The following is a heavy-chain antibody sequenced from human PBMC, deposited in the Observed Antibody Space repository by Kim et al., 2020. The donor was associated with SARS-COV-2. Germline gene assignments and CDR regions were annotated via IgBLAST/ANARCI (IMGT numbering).Heavy chain of an antibody. Sequence: QKFQERVTITRDMSTSTAYMELSSLRSEDTAVYYCAAGTIVGATTSAFDIWGQGTMVTVSS. CDR3: AAGTIVGATTSAFDI. D-gene: IGHD1-26*01. V-gene: IGHV1-58*01. J-gene: IGHJ3*02.